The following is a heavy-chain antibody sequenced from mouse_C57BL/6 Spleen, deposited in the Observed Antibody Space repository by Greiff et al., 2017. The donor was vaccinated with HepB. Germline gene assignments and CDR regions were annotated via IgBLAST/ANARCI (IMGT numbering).Heavy chain of an antibody. CDR2: ISSGGDYI. V-gene: IGHV5-9-1*02. J-gene: IGHJ1*03. D-gene: IGHD1-1*01. CDR1: GFTFSSYA. Sequence: EVQRVESGEGLVKPGGSLKLSCAASGFTFSSYAMSWVRQTPEKRLEWVAYISSGGDYIYYADTVKGRFTISRDNARNTLYLQMSSLKSEDTAMYYCTRVGYYGSSLDVWGTGTTVTVSS. CDR3: TRVGYYGSSLDV.